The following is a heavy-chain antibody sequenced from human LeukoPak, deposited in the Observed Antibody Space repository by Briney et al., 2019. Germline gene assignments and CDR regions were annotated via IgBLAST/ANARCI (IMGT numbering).Heavy chain of an antibody. V-gene: IGHV1-69*13. J-gene: IGHJ4*02. D-gene: IGHD1-26*01. CDR2: IIPIFGTA. CDR1: GGTFSSYA. CDR3: ARVPLGELKPYYFDY. Sequence: SVKVSCKASGGTFSSYAISWVRQAPGRGLEWTGGIIPIFGTANYAQKFQGRVTITADESTSTAYMELSSLRSEDTAVYYCARVPLGELKPYYFDYWGQGTLVTVSS.